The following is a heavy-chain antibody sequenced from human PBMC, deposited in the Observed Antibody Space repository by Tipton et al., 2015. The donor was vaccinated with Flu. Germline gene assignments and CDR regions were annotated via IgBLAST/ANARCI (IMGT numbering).Heavy chain of an antibody. CDR2: MYYSGST. J-gene: IGHJ3*02. Sequence: TLSLTCTVSGGSISSGGYYWGWIRQHPGKDLEWIGYMYYSGSTYYNPSLKSRVTISVDTSKNQFSLKLSSVTAADTAVYYCVRDVYGTDAFEIWGQGTKVTVSS. CDR3: VRDVYGTDAFEI. CDR1: GGSISSGGYY. V-gene: IGHV4-31*03. D-gene: IGHD2-8*01.